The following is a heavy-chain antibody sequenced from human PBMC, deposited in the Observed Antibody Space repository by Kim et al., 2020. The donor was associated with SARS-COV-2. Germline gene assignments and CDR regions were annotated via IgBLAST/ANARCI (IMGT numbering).Heavy chain of an antibody. V-gene: IGHV3-7*01. CDR1: GFTFSSYW. D-gene: IGHD1-26*01. Sequence: GGSLRLSCAASGFTFSSYWMSWVRQAPGKGLAWVANIKQDGSEKYYVDSVKGRFTISRDNAKNSLYLQMNSLRAEDTAIYYCARRGSASYMYYFDCWGQGTLVTVSS. CDR2: IKQDGSEK. CDR3: ARRGSASYMYYFDC. J-gene: IGHJ4*02.